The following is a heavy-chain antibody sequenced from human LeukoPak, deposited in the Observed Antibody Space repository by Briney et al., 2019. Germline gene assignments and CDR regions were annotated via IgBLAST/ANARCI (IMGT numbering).Heavy chain of an antibody. Sequence: SETLSLTCTVSVGSISSGSYYWSWIRQPAGKGLELIGRIYTSGSTNYNPSLKSRVTISVDTSKYQFSLKLSSVTAADTAVYYCARDFGGYSYGSASLWFDPWGQGTLVTVSS. CDR3: ARDFGGYSYGSASLWFDP. D-gene: IGHD5-18*01. J-gene: IGHJ5*02. V-gene: IGHV4-61*02. CDR1: VGSISSGSYY. CDR2: IYTSGST.